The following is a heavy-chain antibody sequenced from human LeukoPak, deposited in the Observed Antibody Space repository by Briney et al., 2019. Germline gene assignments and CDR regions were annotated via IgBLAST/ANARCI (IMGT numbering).Heavy chain of an antibody. J-gene: IGHJ4*02. D-gene: IGHD4-17*01. CDR3: AKSYGDLDY. V-gene: IGHV3-74*01. CDR1: GFTFSSYW. CDR2: INSDGSST. Sequence: PGGSLRLSCAASGFTFSSYWMHWVRQAPGKGLVWVSRINSDGSSTSYADSVRGRFTISRDDAKNTLYLQMNSLRAEDTAVYYCAKSYGDLDYWGQGTLVTVSS.